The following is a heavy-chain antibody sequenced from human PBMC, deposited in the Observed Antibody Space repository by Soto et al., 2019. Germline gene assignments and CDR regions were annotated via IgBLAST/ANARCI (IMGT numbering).Heavy chain of an antibody. CDR3: AREADSRAAEPSFDY. CDR2: IYYSGST. D-gene: IGHD6-13*01. V-gene: IGHV4-59*01. J-gene: IGHJ4*02. CDR1: GGSISSYY. Sequence: XATLSLTCTVSGGSISSYYWSWIRQPPGKGLEWIGYIYYSGSTNYNPSLKSRVTISVDTSKNQFSLKLSSVTAADTAVYYCAREADSRAAEPSFDYWGQGTLVTVSS.